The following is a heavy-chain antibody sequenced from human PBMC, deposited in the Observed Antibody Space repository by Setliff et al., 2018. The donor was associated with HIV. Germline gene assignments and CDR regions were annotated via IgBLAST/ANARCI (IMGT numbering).Heavy chain of an antibody. CDR3: EVAGQ. Sequence: SETLSLTCAVYGGSFSGYYWTWIRQPPGRGLEWIGEIIHSGGTNYNRSLKSRVTISVDTSKNQFSLRLRSVTAADTAVYYCEVAGQWGQGTLVTVSS. D-gene: IGHD6-19*01. CDR1: GGSFSGYY. V-gene: IGHV4-34*12. J-gene: IGHJ4*02. CDR2: IIHSGGT.